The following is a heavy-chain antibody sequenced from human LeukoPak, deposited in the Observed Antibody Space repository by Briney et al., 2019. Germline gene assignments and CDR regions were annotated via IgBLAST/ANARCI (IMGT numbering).Heavy chain of an antibody. J-gene: IGHJ4*02. D-gene: IGHD1-26*01. Sequence: GRSLRLSCAASGFTFSSYAMHWVRQAPGKGLEWVAVISYDGSNKYYADSVKGRFTISRDNSKNTLYLQMNSLRAEDTAVYYCARGKRYSGSYFDYWGQGTLVTVSS. CDR1: GFTFSSYA. CDR2: ISYDGSNK. CDR3: ARGKRYSGSYFDY. V-gene: IGHV3-30-3*01.